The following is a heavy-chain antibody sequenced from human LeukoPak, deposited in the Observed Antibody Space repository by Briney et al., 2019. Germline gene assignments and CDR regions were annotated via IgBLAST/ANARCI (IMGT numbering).Heavy chain of an antibody. CDR1: GGSISNYY. V-gene: IGHV4-59*08. CDR3: ARRTYFDL. CDR2: IYYSGST. Sequence: PSETLSLTCTVSGGSISNYYWSWVRQPPGKGLGWIGYIYYSGSTTYNPSLKSRVTISVDTSKNQFSLKLSSVTAADTAVYYCARRTYFDLWGRGTLVTVSS. J-gene: IGHJ2*01.